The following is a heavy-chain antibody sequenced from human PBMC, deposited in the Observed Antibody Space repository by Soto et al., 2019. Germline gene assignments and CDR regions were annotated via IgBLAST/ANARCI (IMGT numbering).Heavy chain of an antibody. J-gene: IGHJ4*02. CDR1: GFTVSSNY. D-gene: IGHD2-2*01. V-gene: IGHV3-53*01. Sequence: EVQLVESGGGLIQPGGSLRLSCAASGFTVSSNYMSWVRQAPGKGLEWVSVIYSGGSTYYADSVKGRFTISRDNSKNTLYLQMNSLRVEDTAVYYCARGYCSSNSCGGAIDYWGQGTLVTVSS. CDR2: IYSGGST. CDR3: ARGYCSSNSCGGAIDY.